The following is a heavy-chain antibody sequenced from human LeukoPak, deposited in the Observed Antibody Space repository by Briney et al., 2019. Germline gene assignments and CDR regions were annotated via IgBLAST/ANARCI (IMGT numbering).Heavy chain of an antibody. J-gene: IGHJ4*02. V-gene: IGHV4-59*12. CDR1: GGSISRDY. CDR2: ISYSGST. Sequence: SETLPPTCTASGGSISRDYGIRMRQPPGKGLEWIGWISYSGSTTYNPSLRTRVTISVDTSKNQFSLKLRSVTAADTAAYYCVVLFRTGSGSYYIDYWGQGTLVTVSS. CDR3: VVLFRTGSGSYYIDY. D-gene: IGHD3-10*01.